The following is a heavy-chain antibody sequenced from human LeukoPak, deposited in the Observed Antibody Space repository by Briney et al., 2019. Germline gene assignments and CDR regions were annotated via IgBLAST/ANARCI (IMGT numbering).Heavy chain of an antibody. CDR3: TRSPQQLVLFDY. J-gene: IGHJ4*02. CDR1: GFTFSTYT. V-gene: IGHV3-48*02. CDR2: ISSSSAPI. D-gene: IGHD6-13*01. Sequence: GGSLRLSCAASGFTFSTYTMNWVCQVPGKGLEWVSYISSSSAPIYYADSVKGRFTISRDNARNSLYLQMNSLRDEDTAVYYCTRSPQQLVLFDYWGQGTLVTVSS.